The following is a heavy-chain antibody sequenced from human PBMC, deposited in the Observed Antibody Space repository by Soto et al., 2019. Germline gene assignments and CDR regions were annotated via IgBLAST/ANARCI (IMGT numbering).Heavy chain of an antibody. CDR3: ARERAADYGMDV. D-gene: IGHD6-13*01. V-gene: IGHV4-30-2*01. J-gene: IGHJ6*02. CDR2: IYHRRST. Sequence: SETLSLTCAVSGGYISSGGYSWRWLRQPPGKGLEWIGYIYHRRSTYYNPSLKRRVSISVHRSKNQFSLKLSSVTAAATAVYYSARERAADYGMDVWGQGTTVT. CDR1: GGYISSGGYS.